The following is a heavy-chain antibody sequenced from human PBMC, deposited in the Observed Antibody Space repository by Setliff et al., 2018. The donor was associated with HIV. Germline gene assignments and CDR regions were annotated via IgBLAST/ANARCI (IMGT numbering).Heavy chain of an antibody. J-gene: IGHJ3*02. CDR2: ISAYNGNT. Sequence: GASVKVSCKASGSTFTSYGISWVRQAPGQGLEWMGWISAYNGNTNYAQKFQGRVTMTTDTSTTTAYMELRSLRSDDTAVYYCARDRSIIMTFGGGNDAFDIWGQGTMVTVSS. D-gene: IGHD3-16*01. V-gene: IGHV1-18*01. CDR1: GSTFTSYG. CDR3: ARDRSIIMTFGGGNDAFDI.